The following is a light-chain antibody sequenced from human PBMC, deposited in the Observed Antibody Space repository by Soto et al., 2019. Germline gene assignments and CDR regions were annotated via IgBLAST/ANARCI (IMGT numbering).Light chain of an antibody. Sequence: EIVLTQSPATLSLSPGERATLSCRASQSVSSYLAWYQQKRGQAPRLLIYDASNRATGIPARFSGSGSGTDYTLTISSIQHLDSAVTYSQQRNVWPLTFGGGTNVEIK. V-gene: IGKV3-11*01. CDR2: DAS. CDR3: QQRNVWPLT. J-gene: IGKJ4*01. CDR1: QSVSSY.